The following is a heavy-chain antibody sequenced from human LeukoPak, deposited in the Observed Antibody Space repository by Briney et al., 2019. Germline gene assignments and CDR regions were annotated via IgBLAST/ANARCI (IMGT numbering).Heavy chain of an antibody. Sequence: PSETLSLTCTVSGGSISSYYWSWIRQPPGKGLEWIGYIYYSGSTNYNPSLKSRVTISVDTSKNQFSLKLSSVTAADTAVYYCAGRIRITMVRGVIGWFDPWGQGTLVTVSS. CDR1: GGSISSYY. V-gene: IGHV4-59*01. CDR2: IYYSGST. CDR3: AGRIRITMVRGVIGWFDP. J-gene: IGHJ5*02. D-gene: IGHD3-10*01.